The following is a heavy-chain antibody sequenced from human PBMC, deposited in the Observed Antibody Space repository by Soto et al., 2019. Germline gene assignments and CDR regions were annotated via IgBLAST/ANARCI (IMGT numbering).Heavy chain of an antibody. D-gene: IGHD3-9*01. CDR2: ISGYNGNT. V-gene: IGHV1-18*01. J-gene: IGHJ4*02. Sequence: QVQLVQSGAEVKKPGASVKVSCKASGYTFTSYGISWGRQAPGQGLEWMGWISGYNGNTNYAQKLQGRVTMTTDTSTSTAYMELRSLRSDDTAVYYCERDKRRYFDWLTPGYWGQGTLVTVSS. CDR3: ERDKRRYFDWLTPGY. CDR1: GYTFTSYG.